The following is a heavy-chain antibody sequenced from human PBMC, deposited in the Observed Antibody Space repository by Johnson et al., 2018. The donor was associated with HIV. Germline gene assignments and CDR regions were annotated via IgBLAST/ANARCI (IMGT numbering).Heavy chain of an antibody. Sequence: VQLVESGGGVVQPGRSLRLSCADSGFTFSTYAMHWVRQAPGKGLEYVSGVSSNGGKTYYANSVKGRFTISRDNSKNTLYLQMGSLRTEDMAVYHCARGGHCGGDCAGAKQALDIWGQGTRVTVSS. CDR1: GFTFSTYA. J-gene: IGHJ3*02. V-gene: IGHV3-64*01. CDR2: VSSNGGKT. D-gene: IGHD2-21*01. CDR3: ARGGHCGGDCAGAKQALDI.